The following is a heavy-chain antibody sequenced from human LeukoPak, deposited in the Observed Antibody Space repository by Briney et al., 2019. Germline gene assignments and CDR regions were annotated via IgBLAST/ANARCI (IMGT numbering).Heavy chain of an antibody. CDR3: ARVEIAMSKSVY. CDR2: INAYNGNS. D-gene: IGHD5-18*01. J-gene: IGHJ4*02. CDR1: GYTFTSYG. V-gene: IGHV1-18*01. Sequence: ASVKVSRKASGYTFTSYGISWVRQAPGQGLEWMGWINAYNGNSNYAQNFQGRVTMTTDTSTSTAYMEMRSLISDDTAVYYCARVEIAMSKSVYWGQGTLVTVSS.